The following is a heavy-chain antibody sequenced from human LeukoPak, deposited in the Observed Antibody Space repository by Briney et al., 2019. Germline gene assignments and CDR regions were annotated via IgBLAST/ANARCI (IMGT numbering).Heavy chain of an antibody. J-gene: IGHJ4*02. CDR2: INHSGST. CDR1: GGSFSGYY. V-gene: IGHV4-34*01. CDR3: ARGPPQYYYDSSGYYYLGY. Sequence: PSETLSLTCAVYGGSFSGYYWSWIHQPPGKGLEWIGEINHSGSTNYNPSLKSRVTISVDTSKNQFSLKLSSVTAADTAVYYCARGPPQYYYDSSGYYYLGYWGQGTLVTVSS. D-gene: IGHD3-22*01.